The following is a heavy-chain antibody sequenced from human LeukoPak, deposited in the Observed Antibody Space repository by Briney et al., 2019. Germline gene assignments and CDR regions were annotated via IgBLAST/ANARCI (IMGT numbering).Heavy chain of an antibody. Sequence: PGGSLRLSCAASGFTFSTCAMSWVRQAPGKGLEWVSAISGSGGSTYYADSVKGRFTISRDNSKNTLYLQMNSLRAEDTAVYYCAKVPYITMANVAFDIWGQGTMVTVSS. CDR3: AKVPYITMANVAFDI. D-gene: IGHD3-10*01. CDR2: ISGSGGST. V-gene: IGHV3-23*01. CDR1: GFTFSTCA. J-gene: IGHJ3*02.